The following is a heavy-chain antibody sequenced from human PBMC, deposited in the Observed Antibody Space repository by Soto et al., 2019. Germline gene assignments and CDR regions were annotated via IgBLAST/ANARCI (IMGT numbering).Heavy chain of an antibody. CDR3: AREQFCGGACSLWSFGL. V-gene: IGHV1-3*01. J-gene: IGHJ4*02. CDR2: INAGNGNT. Sequence: PSVKVSCKASGYTFTSYAMHWVRQAPGQRLEWMGWINAGNGNTKYSQKFQGRVTITRDTSASTAYMELSSLRSDDTAVYYCAREQFCGGACSLWSFGLWGKAHLVAVSS. CDR1: GYTFTSYA. D-gene: IGHD2-21*01.